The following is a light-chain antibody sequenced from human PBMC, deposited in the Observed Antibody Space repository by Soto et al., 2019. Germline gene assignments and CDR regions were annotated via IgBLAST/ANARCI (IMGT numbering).Light chain of an antibody. Sequence: DIHMTQSPSSLSASILDRFTITCRASETINKYLNWYQQKPGKPPKLLIYTSSTLPSGVPSRFSGSRPGTNFTLTINSLQPEDFATYYCQQSYKTPQTFGQGTKVDIK. J-gene: IGKJ1*01. CDR1: ETINKY. CDR2: TSS. V-gene: IGKV1-39*01. CDR3: QQSYKTPQT.